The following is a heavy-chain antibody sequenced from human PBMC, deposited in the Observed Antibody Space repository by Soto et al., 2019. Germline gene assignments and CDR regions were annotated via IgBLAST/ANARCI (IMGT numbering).Heavy chain of an antibody. D-gene: IGHD4-17*01. CDR3: AHPLGYGVFDAYDI. V-gene: IGHV3-23*01. J-gene: IGHJ3*02. Sequence: GGSLRLSCVASGFTFSTYAMSWVRQAPGKGLEWVSALTPSGGETYYADSVKGRFTISRDNSMNALYLQMSSLRIEDTAVCYCAHPLGYGVFDAYDIWGQGTMVTVSS. CDR1: GFTFSTYA. CDR2: LTPSGGET.